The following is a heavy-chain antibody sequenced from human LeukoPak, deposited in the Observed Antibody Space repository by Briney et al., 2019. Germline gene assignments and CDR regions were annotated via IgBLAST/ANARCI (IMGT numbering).Heavy chain of an antibody. Sequence: GESLKISCKGSGYSFTGYWIGWVRQMPGKGLEWMGIIYPGDSDTRYSPSFQGQVTISADKSISTAYLQWSSLKASDTAMYYCARQHPRGSSGYDSEYFDLWGRGTLVTVSS. CDR1: GYSFTGYW. D-gene: IGHD3-22*01. V-gene: IGHV5-51*01. CDR3: ARQHPRGSSGYDSEYFDL. CDR2: IYPGDSDT. J-gene: IGHJ2*01.